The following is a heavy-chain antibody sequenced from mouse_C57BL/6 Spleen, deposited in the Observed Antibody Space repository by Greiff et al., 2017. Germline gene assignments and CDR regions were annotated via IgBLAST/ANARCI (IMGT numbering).Heavy chain of an antibody. CDR2: IHPNSGST. Sequence: VLLQQPGAELVKPGASVKLSCKASGYTFTSYWMHWVKQRPGQGLEWIGMIHPNSGSTNYNEKFKSKATLTVDKSSSTAYMQLSSLTSEDSAVYYCARGALSRDYAMDYWGQGTSVTVSS. V-gene: IGHV1-64*01. CDR3: ARGALSRDYAMDY. J-gene: IGHJ4*01. CDR1: GYTFTSYW.